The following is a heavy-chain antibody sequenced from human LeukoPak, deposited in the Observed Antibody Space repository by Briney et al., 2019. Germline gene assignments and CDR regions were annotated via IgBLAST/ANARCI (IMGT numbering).Heavy chain of an antibody. CDR2: IKQDSSVK. Sequence: GGSLRLSCAASGFTFSRHWMSWVRQAPGKGLEWVADIKQDSSVKYYLDSVKGRFTISRDNAKNSLFLQMNSLRVEDTAVYYCARPGGYGVQPLDDWGRGTLVTVSS. CDR1: GFTFSRHW. CDR3: ARPGGYGVQPLDD. D-gene: IGHD5-12*01. J-gene: IGHJ4*02. V-gene: IGHV3-7*01.